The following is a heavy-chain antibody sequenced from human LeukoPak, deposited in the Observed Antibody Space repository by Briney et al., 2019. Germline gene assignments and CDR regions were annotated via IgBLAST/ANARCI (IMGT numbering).Heavy chain of an antibody. J-gene: IGHJ4*02. CDR3: ARTTYYYDSSGCLDY. Sequence: GRSLRLSCAASGFTFSSYAMHWVRQAPGKGLEWVAVISYDGSNKYYADSVKGRFTISRDNSKNTLYLQMNSLRAEDTAVYYCARTTYYYDSSGCLDYWGQGTLVTVSS. V-gene: IGHV3-30-3*01. CDR2: ISYDGSNK. CDR1: GFTFSSYA. D-gene: IGHD3-22*01.